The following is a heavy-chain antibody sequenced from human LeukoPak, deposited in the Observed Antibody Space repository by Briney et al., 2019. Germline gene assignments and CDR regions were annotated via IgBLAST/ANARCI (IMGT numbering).Heavy chain of an antibody. Sequence: SETLSLTCTVSGDSISNYYCSWIRQPPGKGLEWIGYIYYSGSTNYNPSLKSRVTISVDTSKNQFSLKLTYVAAADTALYYCARSWALTGYFDPWGQGALVTVSS. V-gene: IGHV4-59*08. CDR3: ARSWALTGYFDP. CDR2: IYYSGST. CDR1: GDSISNYY. J-gene: IGHJ5*02. D-gene: IGHD3-9*01.